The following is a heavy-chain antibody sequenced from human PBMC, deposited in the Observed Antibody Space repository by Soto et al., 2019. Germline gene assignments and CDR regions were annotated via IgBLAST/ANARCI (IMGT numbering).Heavy chain of an antibody. CDR3: ARDRRFLEWLDY. CDR1: GFTFTSYG. V-gene: IGHV3-33*01. CDR2: IWHDGSNK. Sequence: ESGGGVVQPGRSLTLSCVASGFTFTSYGIHWVRQAPGKGLEWVAVIWHDGSNKYDGDSVKGRFSISRDNSKNTVYLQMNSLSAEDTAVYYCARDRRFLEWLDYWGQGTLVSVSS. D-gene: IGHD3-3*01. J-gene: IGHJ4*02.